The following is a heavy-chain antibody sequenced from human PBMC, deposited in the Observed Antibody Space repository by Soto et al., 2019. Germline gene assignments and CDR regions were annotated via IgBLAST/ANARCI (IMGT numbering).Heavy chain of an antibody. Sequence: GGSLRLSCAASGFTFSSYSMNWVRQAPGKGLEWVSSISSSSSYIYYADSVKGRFTISRDNAKNSLYLQMNSLRAEDTAVYYCARGGDGYNSGGADDAFDIWGQGTMVTVSS. D-gene: IGHD5-12*01. V-gene: IGHV3-21*01. CDR1: GFTFSSYS. CDR2: ISSSSSYI. CDR3: ARGGDGYNSGGADDAFDI. J-gene: IGHJ3*02.